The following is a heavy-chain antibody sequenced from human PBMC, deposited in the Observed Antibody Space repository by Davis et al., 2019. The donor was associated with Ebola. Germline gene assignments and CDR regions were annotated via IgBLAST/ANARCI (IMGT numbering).Heavy chain of an antibody. J-gene: IGHJ6*03. CDR1: GGSISSSSYY. D-gene: IGHD3-16*01. CDR2: IYYSGST. Sequence: PSETLSLTCTVSGGSISSSSYYWGWIRQPPGKGLEWIGSIYYSGSTYYNPSLKSRVTISVDTSKNQFSLKLSSVTAADTAVYYCAREGGGYYYYYMDVWGKGTTVTVSS. CDR3: AREGGGYYYYYMDV. V-gene: IGHV4-39*07.